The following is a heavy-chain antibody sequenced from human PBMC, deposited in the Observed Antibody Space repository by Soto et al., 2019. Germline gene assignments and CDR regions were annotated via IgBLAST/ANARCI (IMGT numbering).Heavy chain of an antibody. Sequence: PSETLSLTCSFSGDSISSNTYFWGWIRQPPGSELEWIGDIYYSGPTNYNPSLASRVTISIDTSNNQFSLRLSAVTATDTATYYCVRSYRPGLQGRASMRPFDIWGQGTRVNLSS. CDR2: IYYSGPT. D-gene: IGHD1-1*01. V-gene: IGHV4-39*01. CDR3: VRSYRPGLQGRASMRPFDI. J-gene: IGHJ3*02. CDR1: GDSISSNTYF.